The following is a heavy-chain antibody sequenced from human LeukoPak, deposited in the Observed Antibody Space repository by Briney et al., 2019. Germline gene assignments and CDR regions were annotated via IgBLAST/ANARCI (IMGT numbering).Heavy chain of an antibody. D-gene: IGHD3-16*01. CDR3: ARELDEFGYYYGMDV. Sequence: PGGSLRLSCAASGFTFSSYGMHWVRQAPGKGLEWVAVIWYDGSNKYYADSVKGRFTISRDNSKNTLYLQMNSLRAEDTAVYYCARELDEFGYYYGMDVWGQGTTVTVSS. J-gene: IGHJ6*02. V-gene: IGHV3-33*01. CDR1: GFTFSSYG. CDR2: IWYDGSNK.